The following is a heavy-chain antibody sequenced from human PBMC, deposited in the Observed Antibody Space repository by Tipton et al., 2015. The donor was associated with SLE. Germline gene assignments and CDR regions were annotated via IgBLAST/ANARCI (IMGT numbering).Heavy chain of an antibody. D-gene: IGHD6-19*01. CDR2: INTGGRT. J-gene: IGHJ4*02. CDR3: AGTPWLVRFEY. V-gene: IGHV4-34*01. CDR1: GESFNGYY. Sequence: LSCAVYGESFNGYYWTWIRQFPGKGLEWIGQINTGGRTNYNPSLKSRVNMSVDTPKNQVFLKLTSVTAADTAVYYCAGTPWLVRFEYWGQGTLVNVSP.